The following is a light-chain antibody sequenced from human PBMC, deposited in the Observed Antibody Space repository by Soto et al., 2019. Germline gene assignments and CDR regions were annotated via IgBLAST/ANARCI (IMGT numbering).Light chain of an antibody. CDR3: QQLFMYPPT. CDR2: GAS. V-gene: IGKV1-9*01. J-gene: IGKJ3*01. CDR1: QGIINY. Sequence: IQLTQSPSSLSASMGDRVTITCRASQGIINYLAWYQQKPGKAPKLLIYGASTLQGGVPSRFSGSGSGTDFPLTVSSLQPEDLATYYCQQLFMYPPTFDPRTKVDIK.